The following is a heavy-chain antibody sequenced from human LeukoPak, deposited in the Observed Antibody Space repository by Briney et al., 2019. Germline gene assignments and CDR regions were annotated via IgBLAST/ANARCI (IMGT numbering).Heavy chain of an antibody. CDR2: IDPKSGRT. Sequence: ASVKVSCKASGYSFTDHYIHWVRQASGQGLEWLGWIDPKSGRTAYAQKFQGRVTVTRDTSVTMVYMELTRLTSDGTALYYCARDPNAGPTPDAFDLWGPRTLVTVSS. V-gene: IGHV1-2*02. CDR1: GYSFTDHY. J-gene: IGHJ3*01. CDR3: ARDPNAGPTPDAFDL. D-gene: IGHD4-17*01.